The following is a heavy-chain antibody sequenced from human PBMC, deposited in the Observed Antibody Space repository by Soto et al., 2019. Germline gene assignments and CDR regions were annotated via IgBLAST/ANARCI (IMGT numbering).Heavy chain of an antibody. CDR1: GFTFSSYW. CDR3: ARGSRFLDYGMDV. D-gene: IGHD3-3*01. J-gene: IGHJ6*02. V-gene: IGHV3-74*01. Sequence: GGSLRLSCAASGFTFSSYWMHWVRQAPGKGMEWVSRINSDGISTSYADSVKGRFTISRDNAKNTLYLQMNSLRAEYMVVYYCARGSRFLDYGMDVWGQGTTVTVSS. CDR2: INSDGIST.